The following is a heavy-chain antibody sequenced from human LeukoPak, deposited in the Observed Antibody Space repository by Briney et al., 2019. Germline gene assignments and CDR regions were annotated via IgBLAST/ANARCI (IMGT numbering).Heavy chain of an antibody. D-gene: IGHD2-15*01. Sequence: ASVKVSCKASGYTFTSYYMHWVRQAPGQGLEWMGIINPSGGSTSYAQKFQGRVTMTRDTSTSTVYMELSSLRSEDTVVYYCARELPGYCSGGSCYSALYYFDYWGQGTLVTVSS. CDR1: GYTFTSYY. CDR2: INPSGGST. J-gene: IGHJ4*02. V-gene: IGHV1-46*01. CDR3: ARELPGYCSGGSCYSALYYFDY.